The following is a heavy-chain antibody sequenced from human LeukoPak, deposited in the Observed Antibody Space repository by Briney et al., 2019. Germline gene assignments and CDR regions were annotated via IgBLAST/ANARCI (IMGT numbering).Heavy chain of an antibody. J-gene: IGHJ5*02. CDR1: GGTFSSYA. CDR2: IIPIFGTA. Sequence: ASVKVSCKASGGTFSSYAISWVRQAPGQGLEWMGGIIPIFGTANYAQKFQGRVTITADESTSTAYMELSSLRSEDTAVYYCARDSPRIQLWPSNWFDPWGQGTLVTVSS. D-gene: IGHD5-18*01. CDR3: ARDSPRIQLWPSNWFDP. V-gene: IGHV1-69*13.